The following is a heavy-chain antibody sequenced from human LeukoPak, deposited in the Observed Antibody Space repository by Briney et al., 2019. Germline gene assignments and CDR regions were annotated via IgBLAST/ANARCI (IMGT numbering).Heavy chain of an antibody. Sequence: SETLSLTCTVSGGSISSYYWSWIRQPPGKRLEWIGYIYYSGSTNYNPSLKSRVTISVDTSKNQFSLKLSSVTAADTAVYYCARHGSGGSYWVSWGQGTLVSVSS. CDR1: GGSISSYY. D-gene: IGHD1-26*01. V-gene: IGHV4-59*08. J-gene: IGHJ4*02. CDR2: IYYSGST. CDR3: ARHGSGGSYWVS.